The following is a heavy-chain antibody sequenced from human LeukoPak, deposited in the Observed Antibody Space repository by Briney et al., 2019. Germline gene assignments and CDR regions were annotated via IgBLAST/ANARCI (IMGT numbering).Heavy chain of an antibody. D-gene: IGHD3-22*01. CDR1: GGTFSSYA. V-gene: IGHV1-69*01. CDR3: ARQLYCYDSSGYYSPKWFDP. Sequence: ASVKVSCKASGGTFSSYAISWVRQAPGQGLEWMGGIIPIFGTANYAQKFQGRVTITADESTSTAYMELGSLRSEDTAVYYCARQLYCYDSSGYYSPKWFDPWGQGTLVTVSS. CDR2: IIPIFGTA. J-gene: IGHJ5*02.